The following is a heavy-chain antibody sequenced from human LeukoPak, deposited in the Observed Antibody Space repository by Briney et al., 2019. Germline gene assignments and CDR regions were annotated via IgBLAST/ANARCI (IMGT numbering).Heavy chain of an antibody. CDR3: ARDSGDYYGSGSYYDAFDI. D-gene: IGHD3-10*01. CDR1: GGSISSGGYS. CDR2: IYYSGST. V-gene: IGHV4-31*03. Sequence: PSETLSLTCTVSGGSISSGGYSWSWIRQHPGQGLEWFGYIYYSGSTYYNPSLKSRVTISVDTSKNQFSLKLSSVTAADTAVYYCARDSGDYYGSGSYYDAFDIWGQGTMVTVSS. J-gene: IGHJ3*02.